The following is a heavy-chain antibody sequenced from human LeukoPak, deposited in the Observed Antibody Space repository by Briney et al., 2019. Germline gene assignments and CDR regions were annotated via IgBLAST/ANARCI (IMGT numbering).Heavy chain of an antibody. V-gene: IGHV1-18*01. J-gene: IGHJ4*02. CDR1: GYTFTSYG. CDR3: ASRAVAGYFDY. CDR2: ISAYNGNT. D-gene: IGHD6-19*01. Sequence: GASVKVSCKASGYTFTSYGISWVRQAPGQGLECMGWISAYNGNTNYAQKLQGRVTMTTDTSRSTAYMELRSLRSDDTAVYYCASRAVAGYFDYWGQGTLVTVSS.